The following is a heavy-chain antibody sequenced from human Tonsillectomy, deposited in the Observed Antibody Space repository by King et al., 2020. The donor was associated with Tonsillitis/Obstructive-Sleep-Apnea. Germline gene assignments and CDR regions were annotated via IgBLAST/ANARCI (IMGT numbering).Heavy chain of an antibody. CDR1: GFTFSNYW. Sequence: VQLVESGGGLVQPGGSLRLSCAASGFTFSNYWMSWVRQAPGKGLEWVANIKQDGSEKYYVDSVKGRFTISRDNAKNSLYLQMNSLRPEDTAVYYCARAQYSSWDYWGQGTLVTVSS. V-gene: IGHV3-7*03. J-gene: IGHJ4*02. D-gene: IGHD6-13*01. CDR2: IKQDGSEK. CDR3: ARAQYSSWDY.